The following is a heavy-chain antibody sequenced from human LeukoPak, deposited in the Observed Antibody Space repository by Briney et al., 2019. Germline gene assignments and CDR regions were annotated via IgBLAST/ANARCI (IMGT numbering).Heavy chain of an antibody. J-gene: IGHJ3*02. CDR2: IYTSGST. CDR1: GGSISSYY. Sequence: SETLSLTCTVSGGSISSYYWSWIRQPPGKGLEWIGYIYTSGSTNYNPSLKSRVTISVDTSKNQFSLKLSSVTAADTAVYYCARYGYNSAAFDIWGQGTMVTVSS. V-gene: IGHV4-4*09. CDR3: ARYGYNSAAFDI. D-gene: IGHD5-24*01.